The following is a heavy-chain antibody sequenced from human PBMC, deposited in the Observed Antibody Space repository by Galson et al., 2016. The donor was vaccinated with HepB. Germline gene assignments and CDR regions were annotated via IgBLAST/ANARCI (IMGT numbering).Heavy chain of an antibody. Sequence: SLSLSCAASGFICKGYAMHGVRQAPGKGLERVSRISWNSGSIGYADSVKGRLTISRDNAKHSLYLQMNSLRAEDTAFYYCAQDKASMSVGATNFQHWGQGTLVTVSS. J-gene: IGHJ1*01. V-gene: IGHV3-9*01. CDR1: GFICKGYA. CDR2: ISWNSGSI. D-gene: IGHD1-26*01. CDR3: AQDKASMSVGATNFQH.